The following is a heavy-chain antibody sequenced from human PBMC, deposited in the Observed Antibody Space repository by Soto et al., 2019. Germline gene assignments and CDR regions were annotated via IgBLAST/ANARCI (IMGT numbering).Heavy chain of an antibody. Sequence: LRLSCAASGFTFSSYEMSWVRQAPGKGLEWVSYISDTGSTIYYADSVKGRFTISRDNAKNSLYLQLNSLGAEDTAVYYCATFPRSTKRGYWGQGTPVTVSS. J-gene: IGHJ4*02. V-gene: IGHV3-48*03. CDR2: ISDTGSTI. D-gene: IGHD2-8*01. CDR3: ATFPRSTKRGY. CDR1: GFTFSSYE.